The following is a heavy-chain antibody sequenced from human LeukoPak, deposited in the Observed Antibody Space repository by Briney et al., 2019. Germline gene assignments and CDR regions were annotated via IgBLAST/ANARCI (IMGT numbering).Heavy chain of an antibody. D-gene: IGHD1-26*01. CDR3: ARDLTSGSYQGGAFDI. Sequence: SETLSLTCTVSGGSISSYYWSWIRQPPGKGLEWIGYIYYTGSTNYNPSLKSRVTMSADTSKNQFSLKLSSVTAADTAVYYCARDLTSGSYQGGAFDIWGQGTMVTVSS. CDR1: GGSISSYY. J-gene: IGHJ3*02. V-gene: IGHV4-59*01. CDR2: IYYTGST.